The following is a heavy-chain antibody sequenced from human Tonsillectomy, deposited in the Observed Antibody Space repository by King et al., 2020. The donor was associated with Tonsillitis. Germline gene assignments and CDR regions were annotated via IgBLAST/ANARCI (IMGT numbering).Heavy chain of an antibody. Sequence: VQLQQWGAGLLKPSETLSLTCAVYGGSFSGYFWSWIRQPPGKGLEWIGEISHSGSTNYNPSLKRRVTISLDTSRNQFSLKVSSVTAADTAVYYCARDPHGPFDYWGQGTLVTVSS. J-gene: IGHJ4*02. V-gene: IGHV4-34*01. CDR2: ISHSGST. CDR3: ARDPHGPFDY. CDR1: GGSFSGYF.